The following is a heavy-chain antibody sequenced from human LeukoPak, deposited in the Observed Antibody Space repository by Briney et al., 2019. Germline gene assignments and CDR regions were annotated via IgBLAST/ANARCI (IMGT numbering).Heavy chain of an antibody. Sequence: PGGSLRLSCAASGFTFSSYGMHWVRQAPGKGLEWVAVIWYDGSNKYYADSVKGRFTISRDNSKNTLYLQMNSLRAEDTAVYYCARGTNYDFWSGYYLYYYYGMDVGGQGTTVTVSS. CDR1: GFTFSSYG. V-gene: IGHV3-33*01. CDR3: ARGTNYDFWSGYYLYYYYGMDV. D-gene: IGHD3-3*01. J-gene: IGHJ6*02. CDR2: IWYDGSNK.